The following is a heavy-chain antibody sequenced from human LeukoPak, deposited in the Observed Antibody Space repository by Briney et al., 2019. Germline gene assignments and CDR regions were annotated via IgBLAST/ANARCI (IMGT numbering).Heavy chain of an antibody. D-gene: IGHD3-3*01. CDR1: GFTFSSYA. Sequence: GGSLRLSCAASGFTFSSYAMSWVRQAPGKGLEWVSAISGSGGSTYYADSVKGRFTISRDNSKNTLYLQMNSLRAEDTAVYYCAKDRPSYYDFWSGSGAFDIWGQGTMVTVSS. CDR2: ISGSGGST. J-gene: IGHJ3*02. V-gene: IGHV3-23*01. CDR3: AKDRPSYYDFWSGSGAFDI.